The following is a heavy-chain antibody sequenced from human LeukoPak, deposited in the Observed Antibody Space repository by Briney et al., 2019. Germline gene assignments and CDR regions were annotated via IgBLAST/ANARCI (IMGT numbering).Heavy chain of an antibody. CDR3: AREREYYYGSGSYGSGMDV. J-gene: IGHJ6*02. CDR1: DGSISSGDYY. Sequence: PSETLSLTCTVSDGSISSGDYYWSWIRQPPGKGLEWIGYIYYSGSTYYNPSLKSRVTISVDTSKNQFSLKLSSVTAADTAVYYCAREREYYYGSGSYGSGMDVWGQGTTVTASS. D-gene: IGHD3-10*01. CDR2: IYYSGST. V-gene: IGHV4-30-4*01.